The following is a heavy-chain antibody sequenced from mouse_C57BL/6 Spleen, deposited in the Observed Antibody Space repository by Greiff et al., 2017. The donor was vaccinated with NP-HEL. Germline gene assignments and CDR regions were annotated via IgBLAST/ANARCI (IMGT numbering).Heavy chain of an antibody. J-gene: IGHJ2*01. CDR1: GFSLTSYA. CDR3: ARNWDYGYFDY. V-gene: IGHV2-9-1*01. D-gene: IGHD2-4*01. CDR2: IWTGGGT. Sequence: VHLVESGPGLVAPSQRLSITCTVSGFSLTSYAISWVRQPPGKGLEWLGVIWTGGGTHYNSAPKSRLSISKDNSKSQVFLKMNSLQTDDTASYYCARNWDYGYFDYWGQGTTLTVSS.